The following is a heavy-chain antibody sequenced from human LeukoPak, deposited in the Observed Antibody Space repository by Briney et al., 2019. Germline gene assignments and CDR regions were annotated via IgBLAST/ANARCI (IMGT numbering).Heavy chain of an antibody. Sequence: ASVKVSCKASGYTFTGYYMHWARQAPGQGLEWMGWINPNSGGTNYAQKFQGRVTMTRDTSISTAYMELSRLRSDDTAVYYSARDQLGNYYDSSGYSKWGQGTLVTVSS. J-gene: IGHJ4*02. CDR1: GYTFTGYY. D-gene: IGHD3-22*01. CDR3: ARDQLGNYYDSSGYSK. CDR2: INPNSGGT. V-gene: IGHV1-2*02.